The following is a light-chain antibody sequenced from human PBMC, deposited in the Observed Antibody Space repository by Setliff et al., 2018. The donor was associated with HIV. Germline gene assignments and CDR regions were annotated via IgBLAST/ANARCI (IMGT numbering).Light chain of an antibody. CDR3: CSYETPNTWV. Sequence: QSALAQPASVSGSPGQSITISCTGNTSAVGGYDLVSWYQQHPGKAPKLIVYEVTKRPSGVSDRLSGSKSGNTASLTISGLQAADEADYYCCSYETPNTWVFGGGTKVNVL. V-gene: IGLV2-23*02. J-gene: IGLJ3*02. CDR2: EVT. CDR1: TSAVGGYDL.